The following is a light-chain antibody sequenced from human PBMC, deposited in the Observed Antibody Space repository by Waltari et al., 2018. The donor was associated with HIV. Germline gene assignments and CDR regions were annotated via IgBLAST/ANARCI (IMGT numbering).Light chain of an antibody. Sequence: EVVMTQSPVTLSVSPGERATLSCRASQSITSNLAWYQQKPGQPPRLLIYGASTRATGIPARFSGSGSGTEFTLTISSLQSEDFALYYCQHYNNWPPWTFGQGTKVEIK. CDR2: GAS. V-gene: IGKV3-15*01. J-gene: IGKJ1*01. CDR3: QHYNNWPPWT. CDR1: QSITSN.